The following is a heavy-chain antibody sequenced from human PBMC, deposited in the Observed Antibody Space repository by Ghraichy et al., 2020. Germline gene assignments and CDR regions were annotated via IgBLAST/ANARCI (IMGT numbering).Heavy chain of an antibody. CDR3: ARSKAVAGPYYFDY. V-gene: IGHV4-34*01. CDR1: GGSFSGYY. D-gene: IGHD6-19*01. Sequence: GGSFSGYYWSWIRQPPGKGLEWIGEINHSGSTNYNPSLKSRVTISVDTSKNQFSLKLSSVTAADTAVYYCARSKAVAGPYYFDYWGQGTLVTVSS. J-gene: IGHJ4*02. CDR2: INHSGST.